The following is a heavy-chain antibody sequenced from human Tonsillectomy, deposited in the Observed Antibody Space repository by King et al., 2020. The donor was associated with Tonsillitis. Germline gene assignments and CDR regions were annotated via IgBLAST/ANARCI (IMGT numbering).Heavy chain of an antibody. V-gene: IGHV3-9*01. Sequence: VQLVESGGDLVQPGRSLRLSCAASGFTFDDYAMHWVRQAPGKGLEWVSGISWNSGTIGFADSVRGRFTISRDNAKNSLYLQMNSLRAEDTALYYCAKGQGPNMYLDILTGPIYYYGMDVWGQGTPVTVSS. CDR1: GFTFDDYA. J-gene: IGHJ6*02. CDR2: ISWNSGTI. CDR3: AKGQGPNMYLDILTGPIYYYGMDV. D-gene: IGHD3-9*01.